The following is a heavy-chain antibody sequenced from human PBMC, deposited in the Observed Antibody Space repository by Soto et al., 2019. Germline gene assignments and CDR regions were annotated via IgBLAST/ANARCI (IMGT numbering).Heavy chain of an antibody. D-gene: IGHD6-19*01. V-gene: IGHV3-7*03. J-gene: IGHJ6*02. Sequence: EVQLVESGGGLVQPGGSLRLSCAASGLTFSKYWMTWVRQAPGKGLEWVATIKHDGSGKSNLDYVEGRFTISRDNAKNSLSLQMNSLRVEDTAVYFCASVPGSPGYHGLDVWGQGTTVTVSS. CDR2: IKHDGSGK. CDR1: GLTFSKYW. CDR3: ASVPGSPGYHGLDV.